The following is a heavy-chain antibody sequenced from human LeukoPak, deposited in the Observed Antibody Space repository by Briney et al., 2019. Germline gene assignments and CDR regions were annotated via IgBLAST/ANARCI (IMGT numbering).Heavy chain of an antibody. CDR1: GFTFSGSA. V-gene: IGHV3-48*01. CDR3: ARAKRNGFDI. J-gene: IGHJ3*02. Sequence: GGSLRLSCAASGFTFSGSAMHWVRQAPGKGLEWVSYIRSSSTTIYYADSVKGRFTISRDNAKNSLYLQMNSLRAEDTAVYYCARAKRNGFDIWGQGTMVTVPS. CDR2: IRSSSTTI.